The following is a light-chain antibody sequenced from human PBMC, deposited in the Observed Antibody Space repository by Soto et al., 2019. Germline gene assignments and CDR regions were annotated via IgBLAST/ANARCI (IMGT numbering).Light chain of an antibody. CDR1: QSISSW. CDR3: QEYNSYSRN. CDR2: DAS. Sequence: DIQMTQSPSTLSASVGDRVTITCRASQSISSWLAWYQQKPGKAPKLLIYDASSLESGVPSRFSGSGSGTEFTLTISRLQPDDFATCYCQEYNSYSRNFGQGTKREIK. V-gene: IGKV1-5*01. J-gene: IGKJ2*01.